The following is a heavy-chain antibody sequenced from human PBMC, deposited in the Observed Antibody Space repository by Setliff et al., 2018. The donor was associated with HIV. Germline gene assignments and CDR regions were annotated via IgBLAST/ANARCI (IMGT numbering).Heavy chain of an antibody. CDR3: AKLGDSTGVYSYFDY. V-gene: IGHV4-31*03. Sequence: SETLSLTCCVSGRSTTTGGSYWNWIRQHPGKGLEWIGYIYHSGGTYYTPSLQSRVTMSLDTSKNQFSLKLSSVTAADTAVYYCAKLGDSTGVYSYFDYWGQGMLVTVSS. CDR1: GRSTTTGGSY. D-gene: IGHD7-27*01. CDR2: IYHSGGT. J-gene: IGHJ4*02.